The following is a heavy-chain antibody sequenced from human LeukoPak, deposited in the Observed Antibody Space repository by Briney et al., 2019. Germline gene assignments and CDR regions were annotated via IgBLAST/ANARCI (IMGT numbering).Heavy chain of an antibody. J-gene: IGHJ4*02. Sequence: GGALRLSCAASGFTFSSYGMHWVRQAPGKGLEWVAVISYDGSNKYYADSVKGRFTISRDNSKNTLYLQMNSLRAEDTAVYYCAREYSSGRSYDYWGQGTLVTVSS. CDR3: AREYSSGRSYDY. CDR2: ISYDGSNK. D-gene: IGHD6-19*01. CDR1: GFTFSSYG. V-gene: IGHV3-30*03.